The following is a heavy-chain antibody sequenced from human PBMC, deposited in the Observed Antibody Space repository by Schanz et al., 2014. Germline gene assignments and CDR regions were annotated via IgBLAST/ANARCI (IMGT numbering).Heavy chain of an antibody. D-gene: IGHD2-15*01. CDR2: ISGNGGST. CDR1: GFTFSDHY. Sequence: EVQLVESGGGLVQPGGSLRLSCAASGFTFSDHYMEWVRQAPGKGLEWVSAISGNGGSTYFVDSVKGRFTISRDNSDNTLFLQMNSLRAEDTAVYYCAKVREWWPYYFDYWGQGTLVTVSS. V-gene: IGHV3-23*04. J-gene: IGHJ4*02. CDR3: AKVREWWPYYFDY.